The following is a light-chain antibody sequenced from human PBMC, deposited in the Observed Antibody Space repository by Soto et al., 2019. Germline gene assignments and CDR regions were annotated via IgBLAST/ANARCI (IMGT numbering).Light chain of an antibody. CDR3: QQSYSTLT. V-gene: IGKV1-39*01. CDR2: AAA. J-gene: IGKJ4*02. CDR1: QSISSY. Sequence: DIQMTQSPSSLSASVGDRVTITCRASQSISSYLNWYQQKPGKAPKLLIYAAASLHSGVPSRFSGSGSGTDFPLTISSLQPEDFATYYCQQSYSTLTFGGGTKVEIK.